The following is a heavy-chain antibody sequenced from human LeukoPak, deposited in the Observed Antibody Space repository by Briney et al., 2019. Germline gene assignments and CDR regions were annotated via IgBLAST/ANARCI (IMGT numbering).Heavy chain of an antibody. J-gene: IGHJ4*02. CDR3: AKVQLDFWSGYYSGTYYFDY. CDR2: ISGSGGST. Sequence: GGSLRLSCAASGFTFSSYAMHWVRQAPGKGLEWVSAISGSGGSTYYADSVKGRFTISRDNSKNTLYLQMNSLRAEDTAVYYCAKVQLDFWSGYYSGTYYFDYWGQGTLVTVSS. V-gene: IGHV3-23*01. CDR1: GFTFSSYA. D-gene: IGHD3-3*01.